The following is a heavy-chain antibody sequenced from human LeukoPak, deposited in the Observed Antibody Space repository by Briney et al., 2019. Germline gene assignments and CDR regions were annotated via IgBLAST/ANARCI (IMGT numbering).Heavy chain of an antibody. CDR2: MNPNSGNT. V-gene: IGHV1-8*01. J-gene: IGHJ4*02. CDR1: GYTFTSYD. D-gene: IGHD3-10*01. Sequence: GASVKVSCKASGYTFTSYDINWVRQATGQGLEWMGWMNPNSGNTGYAQKFQGRVTMTRNTSISTAYMELSSLRSEDAAVYYSAPYYYRPWSYDPDYWRPGALVTVFS. CDR3: APYYYRPWSYDPDY.